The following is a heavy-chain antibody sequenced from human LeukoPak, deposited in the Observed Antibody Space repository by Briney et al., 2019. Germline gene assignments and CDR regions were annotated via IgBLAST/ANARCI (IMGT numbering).Heavy chain of an antibody. CDR1: GGSVSGYC. CDR2: INHGGST. J-gene: IGHJ1*01. CDR3: ARGLSDVY. V-gene: IGHV4-34*01. Sequence: SESLSLTWAVDGGSVSGYCWGWIRQPPGKGLEWIGEINHGGSTNYHPSLRSRVTISIDTSKNQCSLILNSVTAADRAVYYCARGLSDVYWAQDTLLTVSS.